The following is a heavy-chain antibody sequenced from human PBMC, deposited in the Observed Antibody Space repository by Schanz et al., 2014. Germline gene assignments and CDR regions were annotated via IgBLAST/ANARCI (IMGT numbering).Heavy chain of an antibody. CDR1: GGSISSGGYY. Sequence: QVQLQQWGAGLLKPSETLSLTCTVSGGSISSGGYYWNWIRQHPGKGLEWIGYIYDSGNTYYNPSLKSRVTMSIDTSENQFSLNLSSVTGADTAVYYCARLVGPSFYYGMDVWGQGTTVTVSS. CDR2: IYDSGNT. J-gene: IGHJ6*02. CDR3: ARLVGPSFYYGMDV. V-gene: IGHV4-31*03. D-gene: IGHD2-15*01.